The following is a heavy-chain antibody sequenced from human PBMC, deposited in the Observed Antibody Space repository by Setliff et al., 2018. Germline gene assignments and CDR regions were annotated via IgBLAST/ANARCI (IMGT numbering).Heavy chain of an antibody. CDR1: GYSFTLYA. J-gene: IGHJ5*02. V-gene: IGHV1-18*01. D-gene: IGHD2-15*01. CDR3: AGVYCDGGGCYSNWYDP. Sequence: GASVKVSCKASGYSFTLYAMHWMRQAPGQGLEWMGWIRVYGGNTNYAQKFQGRATMTRDTSTSTAYMELRSLRSDDTAVYYCAGVYCDGGGCYSNWYDPWGQGTLVTVSS. CDR2: IRVYGGNT.